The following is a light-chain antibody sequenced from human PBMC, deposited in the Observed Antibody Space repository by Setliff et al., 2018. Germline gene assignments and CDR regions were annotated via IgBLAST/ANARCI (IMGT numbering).Light chain of an antibody. CDR3: CSYAGSSTDV. J-gene: IGLJ1*01. CDR1: SSDVGGYNY. V-gene: IGLV2-23*02. CDR2: EVS. Sequence: QSVLTQPAAVSGSPGQSITISCAGTSSDVGGYNYVSWYQQHPGKAPKLMIYEVSKRPSGVSNRFSGSKSGSTASLTISGLQAEDETDYYCCSYAGSSTDVFGTGTKVTVL.